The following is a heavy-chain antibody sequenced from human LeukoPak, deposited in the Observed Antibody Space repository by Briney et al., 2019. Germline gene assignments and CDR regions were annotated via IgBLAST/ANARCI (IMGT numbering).Heavy chain of an antibody. CDR1: GYTFTSYD. V-gene: IGHV1-8*01. Sequence: ASVKVSCKASGYTFTSYDINWVRQATGQGLEWMGWMNPNSGNTGYAQKFQGRVTMTRNTSISTAHMELSSLRSEDTAVYYCARASHKVIWFRAYYFDYWGQGTLVTVSS. J-gene: IGHJ4*02. CDR3: ARASHKVIWFRAYYFDY. CDR2: MNPNSGNT. D-gene: IGHD3-10*01.